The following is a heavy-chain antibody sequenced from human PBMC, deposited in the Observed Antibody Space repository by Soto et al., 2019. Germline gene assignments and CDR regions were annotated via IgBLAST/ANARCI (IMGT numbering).Heavy chain of an antibody. CDR2: ISYDGSNK. CDR3: AKDLGSV. V-gene: IGHV3-30*18. D-gene: IGHD3-10*01. CDR1: GFTFSSYG. J-gene: IGHJ6*02. Sequence: GGSLRLSCAASGFTFSSYGMHWVRQAPGKGLEWVAVISYDGSNKYYADSVKGRFTISRDNSKNTLYLQMNSLRAEDTAVYYCAKDLGSVWGQGTTVTVSS.